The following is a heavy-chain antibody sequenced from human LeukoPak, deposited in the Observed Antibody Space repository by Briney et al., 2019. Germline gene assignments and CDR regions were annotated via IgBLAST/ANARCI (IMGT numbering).Heavy chain of an antibody. CDR3: AKGGGSKAYFDY. V-gene: IGHV3-23*01. CDR1: GFTFSSYA. CDR2: ISGSGGST. Sequence: GGSLRLSCAASGFTFSSYAMRWVRQAPGKGLDWVSTISGSGGSTYYADSVKGRFTISRDNSKNTLYLQMNSLRAEDTAVYYCAKGGGSKAYFDYWGQGTLVTVSS. J-gene: IGHJ4*02. D-gene: IGHD1-26*01.